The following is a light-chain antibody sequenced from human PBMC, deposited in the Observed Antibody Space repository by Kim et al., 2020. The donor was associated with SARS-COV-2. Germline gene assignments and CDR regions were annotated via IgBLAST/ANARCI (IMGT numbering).Light chain of an antibody. Sequence: QSALTQPASVSGSPGQSITISCTGTSSDVDDYNYVSCYQQHPGKAPKLMIYEVTKRPSGVSYRFSGSKSGNTASLTISGLQAEDEADYYCSSYTSSSGLMVFGGGTQLTVL. J-gene: IGLJ3*02. CDR3: SSYTSSSGLMV. CDR1: SSDVDDYNY. CDR2: EVT. V-gene: IGLV2-14*01.